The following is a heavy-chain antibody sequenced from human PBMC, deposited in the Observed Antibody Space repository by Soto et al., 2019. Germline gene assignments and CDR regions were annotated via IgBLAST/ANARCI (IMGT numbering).Heavy chain of an antibody. J-gene: IGHJ3*01. D-gene: IGHD2-21*02. CDR2: ISGGGGNT. CDR3: AKGFIVVVTVLRPDDAFDV. Sequence: DVQLLESGGGLVQPGGSLRLSCATSGFTFGNYGMNWVRQAPGKGLEWVSGISGGGGNTYYAYSVKGRFTISRDPSKNTVFLEMNSLRAEDTAVYYCAKGFIVVVTVLRPDDAFDVWGQGTLVTVSS. CDR1: GFTFGNYG. V-gene: IGHV3-23*01.